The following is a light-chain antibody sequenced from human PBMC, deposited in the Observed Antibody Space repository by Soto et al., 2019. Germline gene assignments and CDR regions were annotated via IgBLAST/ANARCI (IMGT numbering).Light chain of an antibody. J-gene: IGLJ3*02. CDR3: SSYTSRSALVV. CDR1: SSDVGGHNY. CDR2: EVT. V-gene: IGLV2-14*01. Sequence: QSALTQPASVSGSPGQSITISCTGTSSDVGGHNYVSWYQQHPGKAPKLLIYEVTARPSGVSNRFSGSKSGNTASLTISSLQAEDEAHYYCSSYTSRSALVVFGGGTKLTVL.